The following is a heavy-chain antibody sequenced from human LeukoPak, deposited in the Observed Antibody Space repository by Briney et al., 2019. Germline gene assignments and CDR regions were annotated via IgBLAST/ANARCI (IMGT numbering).Heavy chain of an antibody. CDR3: ARDLGDYYDSSGSPTSDFDY. V-gene: IGHV3-74*01. CDR1: GFTLSSYW. Sequence: SGGSLRLSCAASGFTLSSYWMHWVRQAPGKGLVWVSRINSDGSSTSYADSVKGRFTISRDIAKNTLYLQMNSLRAEDTAVYYCARDLGDYYDSSGSPTSDFDYWGQGTLVTVSS. CDR2: INSDGSST. D-gene: IGHD3-22*01. J-gene: IGHJ4*02.